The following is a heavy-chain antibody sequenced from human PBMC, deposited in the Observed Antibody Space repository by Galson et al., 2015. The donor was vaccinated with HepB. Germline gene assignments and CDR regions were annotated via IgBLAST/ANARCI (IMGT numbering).Heavy chain of an antibody. Sequence: SVKVSCKASGGTFSSYTISWVRQAPGQGLEWMGRIIPILGIANYAQKFQGRVTITADKSTSTAYMELSSLRSEDTAVYYCARDQRLRLGELSLAFDYWGQGTLVTVSS. J-gene: IGHJ4*02. CDR1: GGTFSSYT. CDR3: ARDQRLRLGELSLAFDY. D-gene: IGHD3-16*02. CDR2: IIPILGIA. V-gene: IGHV1-69*04.